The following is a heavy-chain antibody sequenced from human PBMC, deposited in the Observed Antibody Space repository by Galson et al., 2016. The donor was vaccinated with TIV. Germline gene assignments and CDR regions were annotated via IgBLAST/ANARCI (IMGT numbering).Heavy chain of an antibody. CDR2: ISDDGNNR. J-gene: IGHJ5*02. Sequence: SLRLSCAASGFTFSSFGMHWVRQAPGKGLECVAVISDDGNNRFYADSVKGRFTISRDNSRNTLHLQMNSLRVEDTAVYYCTKDADATSMIVVAASWGQGALVTVTS. CDR3: TKDADATSMIVVAAS. CDR1: GFTFSSFG. D-gene: IGHD3-22*01. V-gene: IGHV3-30*18.